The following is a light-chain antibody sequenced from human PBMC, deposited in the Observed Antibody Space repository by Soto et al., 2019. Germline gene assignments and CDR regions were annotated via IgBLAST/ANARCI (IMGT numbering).Light chain of an antibody. CDR2: EAS. J-gene: IGKJ2*01. CDR3: LQYNSYPYT. CDR1: QSISSW. V-gene: IGKV1-5*03. Sequence: DIQMIQSPSTLSASVGDRVTITCRASQSISSWLAWYQQKPGKAPKFLMYEASTLESGVPSRFSGGGSGPEFTLTISTLQPDDFATYYCLQYNSYPYTFGQGTKLEIK.